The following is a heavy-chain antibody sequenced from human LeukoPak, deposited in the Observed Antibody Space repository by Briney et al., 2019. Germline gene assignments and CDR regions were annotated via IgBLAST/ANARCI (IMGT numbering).Heavy chain of an antibody. CDR1: GGSISSSHW. Sequence: PSETLSLTCVVSGGSISSSHWWSWVRQSPEKGLEWIGEIYNNGNTNYNTSLKSRVTISIDKAKNQFSLKVNSVTAADTAVYWCARKGIAASGTGWFDPWGQGTPVTVSS. D-gene: IGHD6-13*01. CDR2: IYNNGNT. V-gene: IGHV4/OR15-8*02. CDR3: ARKGIAASGTGWFDP. J-gene: IGHJ5*02.